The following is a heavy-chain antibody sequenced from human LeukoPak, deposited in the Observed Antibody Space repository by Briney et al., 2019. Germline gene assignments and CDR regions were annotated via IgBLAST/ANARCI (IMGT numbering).Heavy chain of an antibody. Sequence: PSETLSLTCAVYGGSFSGYYWSWIRQPPGKGLEWIGEINHSGSTNYNPSLKSRDTISVDTSKNRFSLKLSSVTAADTAVYYCATRYSNYVVSWFDPWGQGTLVTVSS. CDR1: GGSFSGYY. V-gene: IGHV4-34*01. CDR3: ATRYSNYVVSWFDP. J-gene: IGHJ5*02. CDR2: INHSGST. D-gene: IGHD4-11*01.